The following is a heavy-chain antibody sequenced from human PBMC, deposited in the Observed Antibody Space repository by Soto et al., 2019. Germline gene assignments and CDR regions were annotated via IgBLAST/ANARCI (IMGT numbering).Heavy chain of an antibody. J-gene: IGHJ4*02. CDR2: IYYSGST. CDR3: ARRPPFTDYHNPSGYFDY. Sequence: PSETLSLTCTVSGGSISSSSYYWGWIRQPPGKGLEWIGSIYYSGSTYYNPSLKSRVTISVDTSKNQFSLKLSSVTAADTAVYYCARRPPFTDYHNPSGYFDYWGQGTLVIVSS. CDR1: GGSISSSSYY. V-gene: IGHV4-39*01. D-gene: IGHD3-9*01.